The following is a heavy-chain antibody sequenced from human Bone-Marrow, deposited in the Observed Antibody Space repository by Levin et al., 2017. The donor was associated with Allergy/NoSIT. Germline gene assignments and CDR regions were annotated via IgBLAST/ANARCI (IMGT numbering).Heavy chain of an antibody. J-gene: IGHJ4*02. V-gene: IGHV3-48*01. Sequence: TSEILSLTCAASGFTFGHYNMNWVRQAPGKGLEWVAYISYHGSTTFYLDSVKGRFTISRDNALNSVYLQMDSLRREDTAVYYCSRDSNSSGFYYDFDYWGRGIQVTVSA. CDR1: GFTFGHYN. CDR2: ISYHGSTT. CDR3: SRDSNSSGFYYDFDY. D-gene: IGHD3-22*01.